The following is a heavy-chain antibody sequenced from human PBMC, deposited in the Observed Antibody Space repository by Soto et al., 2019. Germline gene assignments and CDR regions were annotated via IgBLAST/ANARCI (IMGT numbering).Heavy chain of an antibody. CDR1: GFTFSRYA. J-gene: IGHJ6*02. Sequence: GGSLRLSCAASGFTFSRYAMHWVRQAPGKGLEWVAVISYDGSNKYYADSVKGRFTISRDNSKNTLYLQMNSLRAEDTAVYYCAAPDHQDAVNNYYYYGMDVWGQGTTFTVSS. V-gene: IGHV3-30-3*01. CDR2: ISYDGSNK. CDR3: AAPDHQDAVNNYYYYGMDV. D-gene: IGHD3-22*01.